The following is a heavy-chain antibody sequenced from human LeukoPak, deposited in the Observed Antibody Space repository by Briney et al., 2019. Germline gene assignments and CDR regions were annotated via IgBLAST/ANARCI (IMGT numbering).Heavy chain of an antibody. Sequence: GGSLRLSCAASGFSFSRYWMYWVRQAPGKGLEWVANIKGDGNEKNYVDSVKGRFSISRDNARNSLYLQMDSLRAEDTAVYYCAKEGAYPIITYDSWGQGALVTVSS. V-gene: IGHV3-7*01. J-gene: IGHJ5*01. CDR2: IKGDGNEK. CDR3: AKEGAYPIITYDS. D-gene: IGHD3-10*01. CDR1: GFSFSRYW.